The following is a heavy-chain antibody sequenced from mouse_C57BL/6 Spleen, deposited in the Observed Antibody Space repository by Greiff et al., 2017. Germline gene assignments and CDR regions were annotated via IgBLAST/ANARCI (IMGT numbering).Heavy chain of an antibody. CDR1: GYTFTSYW. CDR3: ARCDDYAWLAY. V-gene: IGHV1-55*01. J-gene: IGHJ3*01. Sequence: QVQLQQPGAELVKPGASVKMSCKASGYTFTSYWITWVKQRPGQGLEWIGDIYPGSGSTKYNEKFKSKGTLTVDTSSSTAYMQLSSMTSEDSAVYDCARCDDYAWLAYWGQGTLVTVSA. CDR2: IYPGSGST. D-gene: IGHD2-4*01.